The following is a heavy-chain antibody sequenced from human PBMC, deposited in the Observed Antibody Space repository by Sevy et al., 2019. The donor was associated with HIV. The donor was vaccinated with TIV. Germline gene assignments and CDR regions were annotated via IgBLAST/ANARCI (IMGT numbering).Heavy chain of an antibody. CDR3: AKAVYRDNYYYSGMDV. CDR1: GFTFNNYG. J-gene: IGHJ6*02. V-gene: IGHV3-30*18. CDR2: ISYDGSNK. D-gene: IGHD3-16*02. Sequence: GRSLRLSCAASGFTFNNYGMHWVRQAPGKGLEWVAVISYDGSNKYYADSVKGRFTMSRDNSKNIYLRMNSLRAEDTAVYFCAKAVYRDNYYYSGMDVWGQGTTVTVSS.